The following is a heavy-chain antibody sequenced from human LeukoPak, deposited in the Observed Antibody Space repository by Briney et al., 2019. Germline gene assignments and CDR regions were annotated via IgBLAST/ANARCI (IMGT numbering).Heavy chain of an antibody. CDR2: IKQDGSEK. CDR1: GFTSSSYW. CDR3: ARDWPPNWFDP. J-gene: IGHJ5*02. V-gene: IGHV3-7*04. Sequence: GGSLRFSCAASGFTSSSYWMSWVRQAPGKGLEWVANIKQDGSEKYYVDSVKGRFTISRDNAKNSLYLQVNSLRAEDTAVYYCARDWPPNWFDPWGQGTLVTVSS.